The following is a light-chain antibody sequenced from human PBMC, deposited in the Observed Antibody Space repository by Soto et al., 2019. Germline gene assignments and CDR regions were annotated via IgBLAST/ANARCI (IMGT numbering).Light chain of an antibody. CDR2: APS. Sequence: DIQLTQSPSSLSASVGDTVTITCRASQTIDSFLIWYQQKPGIAPKVLIYAPSSLQSGVPSRFSGRGSGPDFTLTINSLHPEDFATYYCQQTYNAPFTFGQGTKL. CDR3: QQTYNAPFT. J-gene: IGKJ2*01. V-gene: IGKV1-39*01. CDR1: QTIDSF.